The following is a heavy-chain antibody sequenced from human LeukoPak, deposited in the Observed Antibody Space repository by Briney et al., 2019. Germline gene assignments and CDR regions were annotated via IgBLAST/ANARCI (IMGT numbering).Heavy chain of an antibody. CDR1: GFTFSSYS. D-gene: IGHD3-3*01. J-gene: IGHJ4*02. V-gene: IGHV3-21*01. Sequence: GGSLRLSCAASGFTFSSYSMNWVRQAPGKGLEWVSSISSSSSYIYYADSVKGRFTISRDNAKNSLYLQMNTLRAEDTAVYYCARDRAGYYDFWSCYSQGYYFDYWGQGTLVTVSS. CDR3: ARDRAGYYDFWSCYSQGYYFDY. CDR2: ISSSSSYI.